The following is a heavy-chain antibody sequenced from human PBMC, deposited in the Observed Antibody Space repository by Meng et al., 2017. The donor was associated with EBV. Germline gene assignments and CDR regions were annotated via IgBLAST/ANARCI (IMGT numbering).Heavy chain of an antibody. Sequence: DVLLVESGGGLVQHGGSLRPSCAATGFPSDRYAMSWVRQAQWKLREWVSAISGSGGSTYYADSVKGRFTISRENSKNTLHLQMNSLRAEDTSVYYCANSWGMDVWGQGTTVTVSS. CDR2: ISGSGGST. J-gene: IGHJ6*02. V-gene: IGHV3-23*04. CDR1: GFPSDRYA. CDR3: ANSWGMDV.